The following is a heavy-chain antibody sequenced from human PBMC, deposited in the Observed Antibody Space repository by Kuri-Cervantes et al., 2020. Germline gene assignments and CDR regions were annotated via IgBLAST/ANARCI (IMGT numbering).Heavy chain of an antibody. V-gene: IGHV1-2*02. Sequence: ASVKVSCKASGYTFTGYYTHWVRQAPGQGLEWMGWINPNSGGTNYAQKFQGRVTMTRDTSISTAYMELSRLRSDDTAVYYCARDRPQYYYDSSGYYGSSNWYFDLWGRGTLVTVSS. CDR1: GYTFTGYY. D-gene: IGHD3-22*01. CDR3: ARDRPQYYYDSSGYYGSSNWYFDL. J-gene: IGHJ2*01. CDR2: INPNSGGT.